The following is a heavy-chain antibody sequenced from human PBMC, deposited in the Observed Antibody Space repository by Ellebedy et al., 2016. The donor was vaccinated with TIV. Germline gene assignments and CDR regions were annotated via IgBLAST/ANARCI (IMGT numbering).Heavy chain of an antibody. D-gene: IGHD3-16*01. V-gene: IGHV3-7*01. CDR2: IYQDGSTK. Sequence: GGSLRLSCVASGFSFRSYWMSWVRQAPGKGLEWVANIYQDGSTKYYVDSVKSRFTISRDNAKNSLFLQMNSLRVEDTAVYYCARRGSYGDYAVQVNSWFDRWGRGTLVSVSS. CDR1: GFSFRSYW. CDR3: ARRGSYGDYAVQVNSWFDR. J-gene: IGHJ5*02.